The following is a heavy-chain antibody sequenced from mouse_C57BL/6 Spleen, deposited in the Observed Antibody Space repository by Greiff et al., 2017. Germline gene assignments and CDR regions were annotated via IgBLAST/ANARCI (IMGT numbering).Heavy chain of an antibody. CDR1: GFTFSDYG. J-gene: IGHJ4*01. V-gene: IGHV5-17*01. Sequence: EVKLVESGGGLVKPGGSLKLSCAASGFTFSDYGMHWVRQAPEKGLEWVAYIRSGSSTIYYADTVKGRFTISRDNAQNTLFLQKNSLMSEDTAMXYCARTPFSNYYARDYWGQGTSVTVAS. CDR2: IRSGSSTI. CDR3: ARTPFSNYYARDY. D-gene: IGHD2-5*01.